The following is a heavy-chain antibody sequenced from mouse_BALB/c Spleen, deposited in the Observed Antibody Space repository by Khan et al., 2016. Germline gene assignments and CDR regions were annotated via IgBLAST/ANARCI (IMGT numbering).Heavy chain of an antibody. Sequence: QVQLQQSGAELVRPGASVTLSCKASGYTFSDYEMHWVKQTPVHGLEWIGAIDPETGGTAYNQKFKGQATLTAGRSSSTAYMALRSLTSEDSAGYYCTRKGIFDGSYGFDAWGQGTTLTVSS. D-gene: IGHD1-1*02. J-gene: IGHJ2*01. CDR2: IDPETGGT. CDR1: GYTFSDYE. CDR3: TRKGIFDGSYGFDA. V-gene: IGHV1-15*01.